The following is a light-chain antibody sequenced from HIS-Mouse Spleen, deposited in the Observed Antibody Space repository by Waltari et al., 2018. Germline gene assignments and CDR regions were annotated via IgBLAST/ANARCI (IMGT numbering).Light chain of an antibody. Sequence: TVVTQEPSFSVSPGGTVSLSCSFSHGSALPSSTPSWYQQTPGQAPRTLIYSTNTRSSGVPDRFSGSILGNKAALTITGAQADDESDYYCVLYMGSGIWVFGGGTKLTVL. V-gene: IGLV8-61*01. CDR2: STN. CDR1: HGSALPSST. J-gene: IGLJ3*02. CDR3: VLYMGSGIWV.